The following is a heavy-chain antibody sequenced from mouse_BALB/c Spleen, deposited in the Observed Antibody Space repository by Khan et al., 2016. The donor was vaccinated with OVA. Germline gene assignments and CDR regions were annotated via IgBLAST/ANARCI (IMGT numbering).Heavy chain of an antibody. D-gene: IGHD2-14*01. CDR3: ARVRAY. V-gene: IGHV3-2*02. J-gene: IGHJ3*01. Sequence: EVALVESGPGLVKPSQSLSLTCTVTGYSITSDYAWNWIRQFPGNKLEWMGYITYSGSTSYTPSLKSRFSITRDTSKNQFFLQLNSLTTEDTATHYFARVRAYWGQGTLVTVSA. CDR1: GYSITSDYA. CDR2: ITYSGST.